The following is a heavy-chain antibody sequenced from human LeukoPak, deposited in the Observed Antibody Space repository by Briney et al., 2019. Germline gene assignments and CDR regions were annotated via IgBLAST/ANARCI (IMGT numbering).Heavy chain of an antibody. D-gene: IGHD3-10*01. V-gene: IGHV4-59*02. CDR2: VYYSGST. Sequence: SETLSLTCVVSGGSVSGYYWGWIRQPPGRGLEWIGYVYYSGSTNYNPSFKSRITISVDTSRNQFSLQLSSVTAADTAVYYCARDYSGSLDYWGQGTLVTVSS. CDR3: ARDYSGSLDY. J-gene: IGHJ4*02. CDR1: GGSVSGYY.